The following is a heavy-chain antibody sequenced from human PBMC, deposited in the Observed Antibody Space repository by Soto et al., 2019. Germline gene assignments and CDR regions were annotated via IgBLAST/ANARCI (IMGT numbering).Heavy chain of an antibody. CDR2: ISYDGSNK. CDR3: ARGQYYYDSSGYAIDY. V-gene: IGHV3-30-3*01. CDR1: GFSFGRYA. D-gene: IGHD3-22*01. J-gene: IGHJ4*02. Sequence: GGSLRLSCAASGFSFGRYAMHWVRQAPGKGLEWVAVISYDGSNKYYADSVKGRFTISRDNSKNTLYLQMNSLRAEDTAVYYCARGQYYYDSSGYAIDYWGQGTLVTVSS.